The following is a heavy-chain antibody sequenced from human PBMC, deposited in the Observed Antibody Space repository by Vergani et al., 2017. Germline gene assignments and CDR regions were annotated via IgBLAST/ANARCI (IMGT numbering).Heavy chain of an antibody. CDR1: GFTFSSCS. V-gene: IGHV3-48*04. J-gene: IGHJ4*02. D-gene: IGHD4-17*01. CDR3: ARDLKYCDDLYYFDY. CDR2: ISSSSSTI. Sequence: EVQLVESGGGLVQPGGSLRLSCAASGFTFSSCSMNWVRQAPGKGLEWVSYISSSSSTIYYADYVKGRYTISRDNAKKSLYLQMNSLRADDTAVYYCARDLKYCDDLYYFDYWGQGTLVTVSS.